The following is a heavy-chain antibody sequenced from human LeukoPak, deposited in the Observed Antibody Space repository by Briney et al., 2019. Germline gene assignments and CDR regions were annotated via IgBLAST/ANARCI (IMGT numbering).Heavy chain of an antibody. D-gene: IGHD6-19*01. Sequence: GGSLRLSCAASGFTFSSYSMHWVRQAPGKGLVWVSRINSDGSSTSYADSVKGRFTISRDNAKNTLYLQMNSLRAEDTAVYYCARRQWLEDDAFDIWGQGTMVTVSS. CDR1: GFTFSSYS. CDR3: ARRQWLEDDAFDI. CDR2: INSDGSST. V-gene: IGHV3-74*01. J-gene: IGHJ3*02.